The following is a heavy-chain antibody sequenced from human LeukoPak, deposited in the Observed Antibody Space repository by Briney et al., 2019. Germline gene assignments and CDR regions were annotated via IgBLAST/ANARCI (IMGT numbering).Heavy chain of an antibody. D-gene: IGHD3-22*01. Sequence: KPSETLSLTCSVSGASISRNTYYGGWIRQSPGKGLEWIGTFYYTGSTYYNPSLKSRITISVDTSKNHFSLKLSSVTAADTAVYYCARANYYDSSGYYYNAFDIWGQGTMVTVSS. V-gene: IGHV4-39*02. J-gene: IGHJ3*02. CDR2: FYYTGST. CDR1: GASISRNTYY. CDR3: ARANYYDSSGYYYNAFDI.